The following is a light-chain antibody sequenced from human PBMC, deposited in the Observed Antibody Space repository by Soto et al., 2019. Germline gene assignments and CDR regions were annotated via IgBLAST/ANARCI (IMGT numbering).Light chain of an antibody. CDR1: SSDVGAYNY. CDR2: EVS. Sequence: QSALTQPPSASGSPGQSVTISCTGTSSDVGAYNYVSWYQQHPGKAPKLIIFEVSERPSGVPDRFSGSKSGNTASLTISGLQAEDEADYYCSSYTSSNTLLFGGGTKVTVL. V-gene: IGLV2-8*01. CDR3: SSYTSSNTLL. J-gene: IGLJ2*01.